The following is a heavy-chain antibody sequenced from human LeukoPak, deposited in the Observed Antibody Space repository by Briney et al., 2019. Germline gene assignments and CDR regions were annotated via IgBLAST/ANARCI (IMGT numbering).Heavy chain of an antibody. D-gene: IGHD2-2*01. CDR2: INPSGGST. Sequence: ASVKVSCKASGYTFTSYYMHWVRQAPGQGLEWMGIINPSGGSTSYAQKFQGRVTMTRDTSTSTVYMELSSLRSEDTAVYYGARGGNLGYCSSTSCLTNWFDPWGQGTLVTVSS. V-gene: IGHV1-46*03. CDR3: ARGGNLGYCSSTSCLTNWFDP. CDR1: GYTFTSYY. J-gene: IGHJ5*02.